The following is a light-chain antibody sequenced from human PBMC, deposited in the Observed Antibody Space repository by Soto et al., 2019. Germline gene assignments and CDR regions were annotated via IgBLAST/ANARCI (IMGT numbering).Light chain of an antibody. V-gene: IGLV2-8*01. CDR2: EVS. Sequence: QSALTQPPSASGSPGQSVTISCTGTSSDVGGYNYVSWYQQHPGKAPKLMIYEVSKRPSGVPDRFSGSKSGNTASLTVSGLQAEDEADYYCQSYDSSLSGYVFGTRTKVTVL. J-gene: IGLJ1*01. CDR3: QSYDSSLSGYV. CDR1: SSDVGGYNY.